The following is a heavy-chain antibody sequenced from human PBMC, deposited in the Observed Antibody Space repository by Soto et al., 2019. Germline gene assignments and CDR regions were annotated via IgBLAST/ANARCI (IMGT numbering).Heavy chain of an antibody. CDR2: IYSVDNT. CDR3: PRDWNGDKDFDF. J-gene: IGHJ4*02. Sequence: DVQLVKSGGGLIQPGGSLRLSCAASGITGTKGHMSWVLQAPGKGLVWVPVIYSVDNTYYADSVKGRFTISRDTSKNTVYLQMNNLRAAYTAVYYCPRDWNGDKDFDFCDQGSLVTVSS. CDR1: GITGTKGH. V-gene: IGHV3-53*01. D-gene: IGHD4-17*01.